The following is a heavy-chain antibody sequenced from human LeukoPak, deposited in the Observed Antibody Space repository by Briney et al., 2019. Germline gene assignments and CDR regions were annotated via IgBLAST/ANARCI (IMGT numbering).Heavy chain of an antibody. Sequence: ASVKVSCKVSGYTLTEVSMHWVRQAPGKGLEWMGGFDPEDGETIYAQKFQGRVTMTEDTSTDTAYMELSSLRSEDTAVYYCATDKDGSGSYYTWGQGTLVTVSS. V-gene: IGHV1-24*01. CDR1: GYTLTEVS. CDR2: FDPEDGET. CDR3: ATDKDGSGSYYT. D-gene: IGHD3-10*01. J-gene: IGHJ4*02.